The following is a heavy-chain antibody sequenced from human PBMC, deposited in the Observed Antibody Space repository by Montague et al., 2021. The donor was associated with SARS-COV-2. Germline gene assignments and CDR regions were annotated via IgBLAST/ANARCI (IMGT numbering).Heavy chain of an antibody. CDR3: AREGGTTIFGVVIGSPYYYYMDV. CDR1: GGSISSYC. J-gene: IGHJ6*03. D-gene: IGHD3-3*01. CDR2: IYTSGST. V-gene: IGHV4-4*07. Sequence: SETLSLTCTVSGGSISSYCWSWIRQPAGKGLEWIGRIYTSGSTNYNPSLKSRVTMSVDTSKNQFSLKLSSVTAADTAVYYCAREGGTTIFGVVIGSPYYYYMDVWGKGTTVTVSS.